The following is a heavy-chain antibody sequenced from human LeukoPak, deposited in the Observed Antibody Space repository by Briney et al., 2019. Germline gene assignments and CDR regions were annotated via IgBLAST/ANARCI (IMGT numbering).Heavy chain of an antibody. D-gene: IGHD3-22*01. J-gene: IGHJ4*02. CDR3: ARLYYYDSSGYLFDY. V-gene: IGHV4-34*01. CDR1: GGSFSGYY. Sequence: SETLSLTCAVYGGSFSGYYWSWIRQPPGKGLEWIGEINHSGSTNYNPSLKSRVTMSVDTSKNQFSLKLSSVTAADTAVYYCARLYYYDSSGYLFDYWGQGTLVTVSS. CDR2: INHSGST.